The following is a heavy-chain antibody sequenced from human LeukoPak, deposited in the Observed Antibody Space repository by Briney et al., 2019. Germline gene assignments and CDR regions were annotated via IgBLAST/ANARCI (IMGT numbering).Heavy chain of an antibody. CDR3: AKDLGWIHFAY. D-gene: IGHD5-18*01. Sequence: GGSLRLSCAASGFTFSSYAMNWVRQAPGKGLEWVSAISGSGSGDSTYYADSVKGRFTISRDNSKNTLYLQMNSLRAEDTAVYYCAKDLGWIHFAYWGQGTLVTVSS. V-gene: IGHV3-23*01. CDR2: ISGSGSGDST. J-gene: IGHJ4*02. CDR1: GFTFSSYA.